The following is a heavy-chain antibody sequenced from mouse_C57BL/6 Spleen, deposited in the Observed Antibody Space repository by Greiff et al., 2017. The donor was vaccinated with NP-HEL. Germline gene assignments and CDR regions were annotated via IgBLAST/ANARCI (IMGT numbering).Heavy chain of an antibody. CDR1: GFTFSDYG. D-gene: IGHD2-1*01. Sequence: EVKVVESGAGLVKPGGSLKLSCAASGFTFSDYGMHWVRQAPEKGLEWVAYISSGSSTIYYADTVKGRFTISRDNAKNTLFLQMTSLRSEDTAMYYCARGGLYGNYGGYAMDYWGQGTSVTVSS. J-gene: IGHJ4*01. CDR3: ARGGLYGNYGGYAMDY. CDR2: ISSGSSTI. V-gene: IGHV5-17*01.